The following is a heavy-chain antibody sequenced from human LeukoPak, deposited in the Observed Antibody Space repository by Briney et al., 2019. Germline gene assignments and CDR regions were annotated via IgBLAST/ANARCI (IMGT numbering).Heavy chain of an antibody. CDR3: ARDLRDTAMVRNGY. V-gene: IGHV3-53*05. J-gene: IGHJ4*02. CDR2: IYSGGST. CDR1: GFTVSSNY. D-gene: IGHD5-18*01. Sequence: GGSLRLSCAASGFTVSSNYMSWVRQAPGKGLEWVSVIYSGGSTYYADSVKGRFTISRDNSKNTLYLQMNGLRAEDTAVYYCARDLRDTAMVRNGYWGQGTLVTVSS.